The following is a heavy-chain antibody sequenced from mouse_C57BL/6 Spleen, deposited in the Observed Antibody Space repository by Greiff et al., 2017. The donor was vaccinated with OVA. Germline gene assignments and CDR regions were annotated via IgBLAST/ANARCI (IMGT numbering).Heavy chain of an antibody. D-gene: IGHD1-1*01. J-gene: IGHJ3*01. Sequence: QVQLQQPGAELVKPGASVKVSCKASGYTFTSYWMHWVKQRPGQGLEWIGRIHPSDSDTNYNQKFKGKATLTVDKSSSTAYMQLSSLTSEDSAVYYCAIGITTVVATRAYWGQGTLVTVSA. CDR1: GYTFTSYW. CDR3: AIGITTVVATRAY. V-gene: IGHV1-74*01. CDR2: IHPSDSDT.